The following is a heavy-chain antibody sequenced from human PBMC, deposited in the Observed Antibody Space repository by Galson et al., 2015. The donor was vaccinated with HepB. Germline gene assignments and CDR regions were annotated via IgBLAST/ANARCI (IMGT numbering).Heavy chain of an antibody. Sequence: QSGAEVKKPGESLKISCKGSGYSFTSYWIGWVRQMPGKGLEWMGIVYPGDSDTRYSPSFQGQVTISADRSISTAYLQWSSLKASDTAIYYCARLGVRGVMGRPPIDDWGQGTTVTVSS. CDR3: ARLGVRGVMGRPPIDD. J-gene: IGHJ6*02. V-gene: IGHV5-51*01. D-gene: IGHD3-10*01. CDR1: GYSFTSYW. CDR2: VYPGDSDT.